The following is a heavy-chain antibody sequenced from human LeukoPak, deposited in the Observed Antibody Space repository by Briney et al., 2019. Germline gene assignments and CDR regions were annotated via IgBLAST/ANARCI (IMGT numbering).Heavy chain of an antibody. D-gene: IGHD4-17*01. CDR3: ARMMYGDFVDYFDY. J-gene: IGHJ4*02. V-gene: IGHV2-70*01. CDR2: IHWDDNK. Sequence: SGPTLLNPTQTLTLTCTFSGFSLSTSGMCVSRIRQPPGKALEWLALIHWDDNKYYSTSLKTRLTISKDTSKNQVVLTMTNMDPVDTATYYCARMMYGDFVDYFDYWGQGTLVTVSS. CDR1: GFSLSTSGMC.